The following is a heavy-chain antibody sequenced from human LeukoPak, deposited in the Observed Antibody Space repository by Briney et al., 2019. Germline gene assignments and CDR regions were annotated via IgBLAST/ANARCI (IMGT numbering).Heavy chain of an antibody. CDR2: IYYSGST. D-gene: IGHD3-22*01. CDR3: ARALYDSSGYYYVYRPYYFDY. CDR1: GGSISSSSYY. V-gene: IGHV4-39*07. J-gene: IGHJ4*02. Sequence: SETLSLTCTVSGGSISSSSYYWGWIRQPPGKGLEWIGSIYYSGSTYYNPSLKSRVTISVDTSKNQFSLKLSSVTAADTAVYYCARALYDSSGYYYVYRPYYFDYWGQGTLVTVSS.